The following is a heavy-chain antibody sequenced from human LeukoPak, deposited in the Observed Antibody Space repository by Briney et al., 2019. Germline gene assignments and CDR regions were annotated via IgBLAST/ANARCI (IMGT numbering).Heavy chain of an antibody. D-gene: IGHD2-2*01. CDR3: ARAPGAAID. Sequence: PSETLSLTCAVYGGSCSGYYWSWIRQPPGKGLEWIGEINHSGSTNYNPSLKSRVSISVDTSKNQFSLKLNSVTAADTAVYYCARAPGAAIDWGQGTLVTVSS. J-gene: IGHJ4*02. V-gene: IGHV4-34*01. CDR2: INHSGST. CDR1: GGSCSGYY.